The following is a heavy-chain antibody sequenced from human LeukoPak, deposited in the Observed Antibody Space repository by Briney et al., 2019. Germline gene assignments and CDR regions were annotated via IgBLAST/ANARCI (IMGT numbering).Heavy chain of an antibody. J-gene: IGHJ3*02. D-gene: IGHD3-3*01. V-gene: IGHV4-61*02. Sequence: SQTLSLTCTVSGASISSGGYFWSWIRQPAGKGVEWIGRIETSGSTNYNPSLKSRVTISVDTSKNQFSLKLSSVTAADTAVYYCARDQDYDFWSGSQAGHAFDIWGQGTMVTVSS. CDR1: GASISSGGYF. CDR3: ARDQDYDFWSGSQAGHAFDI. CDR2: IETSGST.